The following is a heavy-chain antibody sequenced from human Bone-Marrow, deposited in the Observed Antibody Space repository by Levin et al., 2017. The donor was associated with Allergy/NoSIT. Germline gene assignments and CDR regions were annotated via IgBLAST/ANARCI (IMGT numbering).Heavy chain of an antibody. CDR2: IKSKTDGGTT. V-gene: IGHV3-15*01. J-gene: IGHJ4*02. CDR1: GFTFSNAW. CDR3: TTCLGEVYGSGFSGTLANDFDY. D-gene: IGHD3-10*01. Sequence: GESLKISCAASGFTFSNAWMSWVRQAPGKGLEWVGRIKSKTDGGTTDYAAPVKGRFTISRDDSKNTLYLQMNSLKTEDTAVYYCTTCLGEVYGSGFSGTLANDFDYWGQGTLVTVSS.